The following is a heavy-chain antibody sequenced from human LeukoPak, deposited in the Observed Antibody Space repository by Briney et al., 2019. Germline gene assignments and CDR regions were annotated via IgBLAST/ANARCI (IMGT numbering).Heavy chain of an antibody. V-gene: IGHV3-74*01. CDR3: VRDFRSADY. Sequence: KPGGSLRLSCAASGFSFSTYCMHWVRQAPGKGPMRVSRICPDGTVTNYADSVKARFSISRDNARNTVYLQMNSLRAEDTAVYYCVRDFRSADYWGQGTLVTVSS. CDR2: ICPDGTVT. J-gene: IGHJ4*02. CDR1: GFSFSTYC.